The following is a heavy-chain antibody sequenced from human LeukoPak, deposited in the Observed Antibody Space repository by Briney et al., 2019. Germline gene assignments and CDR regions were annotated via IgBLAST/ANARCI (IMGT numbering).Heavy chain of an antibody. J-gene: IGHJ3*02. Sequence: EPSGTLSLTCAVSGGSTSSSNWWSWVRQPPGKGLEWIGEIYHSGSTNYNPSLKSRVTISVDKSKNQFSLKLSSVTAADTAVYYCASRIQLWLLGAFDIWGQGTMVTVSS. CDR3: ASRIQLWLLGAFDI. V-gene: IGHV4-4*02. D-gene: IGHD5-18*01. CDR1: GGSTSSSNW. CDR2: IYHSGST.